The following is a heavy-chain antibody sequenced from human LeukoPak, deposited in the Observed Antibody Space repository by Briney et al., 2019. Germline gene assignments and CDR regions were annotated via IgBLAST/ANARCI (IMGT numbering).Heavy chain of an antibody. J-gene: IGHJ4*02. D-gene: IGHD4-17*01. CDR3: ARGPKCGAYVDFLDS. CDR2: IKQGGSQK. Sequence: PGGSLRLSCAASGFTFSSHWMTWVRLAPGKGLEWVANIKQGGSQKYYVDSVKGRFTISRDDAKSTLFLQMNNLRAEDSALYYCARGPKCGAYVDFLDSWGQGTLVTVSS. CDR1: GFTFSSHW. V-gene: IGHV3-7*01.